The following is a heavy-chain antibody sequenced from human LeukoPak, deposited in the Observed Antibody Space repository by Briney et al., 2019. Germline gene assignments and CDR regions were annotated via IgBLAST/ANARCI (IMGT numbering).Heavy chain of an antibody. CDR1: GFTFSSYG. V-gene: IGHV3-30*02. Sequence: GGSLRLSCAASGFTFSSYGMLWVRQAPGEGLEWVAFIRYDGSNEYYVDSVKGRFTISRDSSKNTLYLQMHSLRAEDTAVYYCARTPGYCRSTSCYNYYMDVWGKGTTVTVSS. J-gene: IGHJ6*03. CDR3: ARTPGYCRSTSCYNYYMDV. D-gene: IGHD2-2*01. CDR2: IRYDGSNE.